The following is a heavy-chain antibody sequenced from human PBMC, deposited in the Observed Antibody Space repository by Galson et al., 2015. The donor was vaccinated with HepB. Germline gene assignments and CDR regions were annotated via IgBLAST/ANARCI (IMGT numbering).Heavy chain of an antibody. Sequence: SLRLSCAASGFTFRNVRMSWVRQAPGKGVEWVGRIISKSGGGATDYAAPVKGRFIISRDDSKNTVYLQMNSLRTEDTALYYCATHATAYHMGDWGQGTLVTVSS. CDR1: GFTFRNVR. J-gene: IGHJ4*02. D-gene: IGHD1-1*01. V-gene: IGHV3-15*01. CDR3: ATHATAYHMGD. CDR2: IISKSGGGAT.